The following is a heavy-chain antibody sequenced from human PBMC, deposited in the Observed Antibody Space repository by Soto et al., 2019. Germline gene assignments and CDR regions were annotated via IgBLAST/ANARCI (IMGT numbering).Heavy chain of an antibody. D-gene: IGHD4-17*01. CDR1: AYTFPASY. Sequence: VKVSWNAFAYTFPASYMHWVRQAPGQGLEWMGWINPNSGGTNYAQKFQGWVTMTRDTSISTAYMELSRLRSDDTAVYYCAREGDYDAFDIWGQGTMVTVSS. J-gene: IGHJ3*02. V-gene: IGHV1-2*04. CDR2: INPNSGGT. CDR3: AREGDYDAFDI.